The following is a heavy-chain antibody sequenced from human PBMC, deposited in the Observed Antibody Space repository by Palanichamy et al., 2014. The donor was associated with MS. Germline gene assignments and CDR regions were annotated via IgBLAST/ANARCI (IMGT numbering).Heavy chain of an antibody. V-gene: IGHV3-15*01. CDR2: IKSKKDGGTT. D-gene: IGHD3-9*01. J-gene: IGHJ6*03. CDR1: GSTFSNAW. CDR3: TTIWFNYYMDV. Sequence: VQVVESGGGLVKPGGSLRLSCAASGSTFSNAWMSWVRQPPGKGLEWVGRIKSKKDGGTTDYAAPVTDRFTISRDDSKDTLYLQMNNLKTEDSAVYYCTTIWFNYYMDVWGKGTTVTVSS.